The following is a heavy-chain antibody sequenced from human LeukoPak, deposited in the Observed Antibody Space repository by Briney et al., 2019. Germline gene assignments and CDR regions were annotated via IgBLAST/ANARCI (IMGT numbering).Heavy chain of an antibody. Sequence: PSETLSLTCTVSGGSISSYYWSWLRQPPGKGLEWIGYIYYSGSTNYNPSLTSRVTISVDTSKNQFSLKLSSVTAADTAVYYCARDRGSARGYFDLWGRGTLVTVSS. CDR1: GGSISSYY. V-gene: IGHV4-59*01. CDR2: IYYSGST. D-gene: IGHD2-15*01. J-gene: IGHJ2*01. CDR3: ARDRGSARGYFDL.